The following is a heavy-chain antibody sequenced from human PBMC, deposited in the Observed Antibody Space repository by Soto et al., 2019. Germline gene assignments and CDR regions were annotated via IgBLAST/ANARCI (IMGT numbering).Heavy chain of an antibody. CDR2: IYSGGNT. V-gene: IGHV3-66*01. J-gene: IGHJ4*02. CDR1: GFTVSSNY. D-gene: IGHD3-10*01. CDR3: ARCDGSGNYCFFFGH. Sequence: EVQLVESGGGLVQPGGSLTLSCAASGFTVSSNYMSWVRQAPGKGLEWVSAIYSGGNTYYADSVKGRFTISRDNSKNTLYLQMNSLRAEDTAVYYCARCDGSGNYCFFFGHWGQGTLVTVSS.